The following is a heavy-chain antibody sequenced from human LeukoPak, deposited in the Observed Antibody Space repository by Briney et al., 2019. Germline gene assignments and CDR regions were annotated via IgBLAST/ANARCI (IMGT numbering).Heavy chain of an antibody. CDR3: STGSGHAFDI. CDR2: INSDGSST. D-gene: IGHD3-10*01. V-gene: IGHV3-74*01. Sequence: GGSLRLSCAASGFTFSSYWMHWVRQVPGKGLVWVSRINSDGSSTSYADSVKGRFTISRDNAKNTLYVQMNSLRAEDTAVYYCSTGSGHAFDIWDRGTMVTVSS. CDR1: GFTFSSYW. J-gene: IGHJ3*02.